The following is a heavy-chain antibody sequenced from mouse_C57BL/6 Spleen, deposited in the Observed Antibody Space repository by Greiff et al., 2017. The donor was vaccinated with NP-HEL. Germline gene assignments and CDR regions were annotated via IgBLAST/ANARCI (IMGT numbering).Heavy chain of an antibody. CDR3: AKGDLSPYAMDY. J-gene: IGHJ4*01. Sequence: EVKLVESGGGLVKPGGSLKLSCAASGFTFSDYGMHWVRQAPEKGLEWVAYISSGSSTIYYVDTVKGRFTISRDNAKNTLFLQMTSLRSEDTAMYYCAKGDLSPYAMDYWGQGTSVTVSS. CDR1: GFTFSDYG. D-gene: IGHD2-3*01. CDR2: ISSGSSTI. V-gene: IGHV5-17*01.